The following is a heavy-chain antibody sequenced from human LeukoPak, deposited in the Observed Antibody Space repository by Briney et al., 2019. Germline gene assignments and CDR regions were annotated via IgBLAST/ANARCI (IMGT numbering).Heavy chain of an antibody. CDR3: ANRGRYYFDY. Sequence: PGGSLRLSCAASGLTVSGNYMSWVRQPPGKGLEYVSIIYPGGNTSYADSVKGRFTISRDNSINTLYLQMNSLRAEDTALYYCANRGRYYFDYWGQGALVTVSS. CDR1: GLTVSGNY. D-gene: IGHD6-25*01. CDR2: IYPGGNT. J-gene: IGHJ4*02. V-gene: IGHV3-53*01.